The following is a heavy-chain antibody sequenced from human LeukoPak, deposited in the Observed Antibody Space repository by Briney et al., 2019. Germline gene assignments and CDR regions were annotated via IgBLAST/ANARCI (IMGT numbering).Heavy chain of an antibody. V-gene: IGHV3-21*01. CDR2: ISSSSSDI. CDR3: ARPAYYYDSSGAGARGYWYFDL. D-gene: IGHD3-22*01. Sequence: PWGSLRLSCAVSGFTLSSYSMNWVRQAPGKGLEWVSYISSSSSDIFYADSVKGRFTISRDNAENSLYLQMNSLRDEDTAVYYCARPAYYYDSSGAGARGYWYFDLWGRGTLVTVSS. CDR1: GFTLSSYS. J-gene: IGHJ2*01.